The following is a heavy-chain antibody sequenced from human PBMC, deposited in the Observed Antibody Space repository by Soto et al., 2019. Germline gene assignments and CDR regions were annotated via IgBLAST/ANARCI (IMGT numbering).Heavy chain of an antibody. Sequence: GASVKVSCKASGGTFSSYAIIWVRQAPGQGLEWMGGIIPIFGTANYAQKFQGRVTITADESTSTAYMELSSLRSEDTAVYYCARDRSIAVAGTDYYYYYYGMDVWGQGTTVTVS. CDR2: IIPIFGTA. J-gene: IGHJ6*02. CDR3: ARDRSIAVAGTDYYYYYYGMDV. D-gene: IGHD6-19*01. V-gene: IGHV1-69*13. CDR1: GGTFSSYA.